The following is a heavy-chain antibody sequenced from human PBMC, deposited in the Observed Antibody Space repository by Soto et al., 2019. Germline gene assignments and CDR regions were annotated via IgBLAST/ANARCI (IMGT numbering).Heavy chain of an antibody. CDR1: GFTFSSYA. D-gene: IGHD3-16*01. J-gene: IGHJ4*02. V-gene: IGHV3-23*01. CDR2: ISGSGDTT. Sequence: PGGSLRLSCAGSGFTFSSYAMSWVRQAPGKGLEWVSVISGSGDTTRYADSVKGRFTISRDSAGNALHLTMNYLSAEDTGVYFCARDIGFDYVNWGQGIPVTVSS. CDR3: ARDIGFDYVN.